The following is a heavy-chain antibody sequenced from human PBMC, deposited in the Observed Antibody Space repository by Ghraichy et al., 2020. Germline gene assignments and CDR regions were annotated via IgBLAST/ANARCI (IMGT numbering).Heavy chain of an antibody. CDR3: ASYYDYIWGSYRYYYFDY. V-gene: IGHV4-61*01. CDR1: GGSVSSGSYY. CDR2: IYYSGST. Sequence: SETLSLTCTVSGGSVSSGSYYWSWIRQPPGKGLEWIGYIYYSGSTNYNPSLKSRVTISVDTSKNQFSLKLSSVTAADTAVYYCASYYDYIWGSYRYYYFDYWGQGTLVTVSS. J-gene: IGHJ4*02. D-gene: IGHD3-16*02.